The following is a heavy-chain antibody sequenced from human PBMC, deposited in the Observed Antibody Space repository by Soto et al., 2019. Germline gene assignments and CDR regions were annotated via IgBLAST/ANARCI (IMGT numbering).Heavy chain of an antibody. J-gene: IGHJ4*02. Sequence: GXSVNDSFQASVYTFAMYGIRGVRQAPGQGLEWMGWISAYNGKTNYAQKLQGRVTMTTDTSTSTAYMELRSLRSDDTAVYYCATRLSTYYYGSGSLDLGYWGQGTLVTVSS. CDR2: ISAYNGKT. CDR1: VYTFAMYG. V-gene: IGHV1-18*01. CDR3: ATRLSTYYYGSGSLDLGY. D-gene: IGHD3-10*01.